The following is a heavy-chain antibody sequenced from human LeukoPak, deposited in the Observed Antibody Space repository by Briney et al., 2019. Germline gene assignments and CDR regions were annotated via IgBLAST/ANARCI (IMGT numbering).Heavy chain of an antibody. CDR1: GGSISSYY. J-gene: IGHJ4*02. CDR2: IYYSGST. Sequence: PSETLSLTCTVSGGSISSYYWSWIRQPPGKGLEWIGYIYYSGSTNYNPSLKSRVTISVDTSKNQFSLKLSSVTAADTAVYYCARQDSGYSEMDYWGQGTLVTVSS. V-gene: IGHV4-59*01. D-gene: IGHD5-12*01. CDR3: ARQDSGYSEMDY.